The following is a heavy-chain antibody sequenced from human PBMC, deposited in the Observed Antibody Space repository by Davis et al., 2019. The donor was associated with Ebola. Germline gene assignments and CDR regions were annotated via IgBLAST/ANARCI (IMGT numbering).Heavy chain of an antibody. CDR3: ARGPGGYSIGYYYYGMDV. V-gene: IGHV3-21*01. D-gene: IGHD4-11*01. J-gene: IGHJ6*02. Sequence: GESLKISCAASGFTFSSYSMNWVRQAPGKGLEWVSSISSSSSYIYYADSVKGRFTISRDNAKNSLYLQMNSLRAEDTAVYYCARGPGGYSIGYYYYGMDVWGQGTTVTVSS. CDR2: ISSSSSYI. CDR1: GFTFSSYS.